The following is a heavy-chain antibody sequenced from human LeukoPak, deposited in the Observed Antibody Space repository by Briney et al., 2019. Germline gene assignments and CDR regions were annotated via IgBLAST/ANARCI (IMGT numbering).Heavy chain of an antibody. CDR2: IYPGDSDT. Sequence: GESLKISCKGSGYNFVSYWIGWVRQMPGKGLEWMGIIYPGDSDTRYSPSFQGQVTISTDKSINTAYLQWGSLQASDTAMYYCATQTVTTSDGGFDIWGQGTLVTVSS. J-gene: IGHJ3*02. CDR1: GYNFVSYW. D-gene: IGHD4-17*01. CDR3: ATQTVTTSDGGFDI. V-gene: IGHV5-51*01.